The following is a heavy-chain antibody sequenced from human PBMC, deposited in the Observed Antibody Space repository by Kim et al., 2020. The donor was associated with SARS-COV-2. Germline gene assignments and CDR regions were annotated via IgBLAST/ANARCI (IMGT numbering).Heavy chain of an antibody. D-gene: IGHD6-13*01. Sequence: SVKGRFPISRDNANNSLYLQMNSLRAEDTALYYCAKEKSSSWRAEGWFDPWGQGTLVTVSS. CDR3: AKEKSSSWRAEGWFDP. J-gene: IGHJ5*02. V-gene: IGHV3-9*01.